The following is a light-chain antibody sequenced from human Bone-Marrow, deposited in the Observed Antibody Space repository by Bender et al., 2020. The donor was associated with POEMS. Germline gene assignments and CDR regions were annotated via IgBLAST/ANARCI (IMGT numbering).Light chain of an antibody. CDR2: QDN. Sequence: SYELNQPPSLSVSPGQTASITCSGDKLGDKYVCWYQQRPGQSPFLVMYQDNKRPSGIPERFSGSNSGNTATLTISGTQAMDEADYYCQAWDSSTAVFGSGTTVTGL. CDR1: KLGDKY. J-gene: IGLJ1*01. CDR3: QAWDSSTAV. V-gene: IGLV3-1*01.